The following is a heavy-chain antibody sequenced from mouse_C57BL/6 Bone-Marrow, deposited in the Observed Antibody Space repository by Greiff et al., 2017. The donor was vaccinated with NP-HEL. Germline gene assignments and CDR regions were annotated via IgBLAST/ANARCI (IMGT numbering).Heavy chain of an antibody. CDR3: ARGLDY. V-gene: IGHV1-54*01. CDR2: INPGSGGT. CDR1: GYAFTNYL. D-gene: IGHD3-3*01. J-gene: IGHJ2*01. Sequence: LEESGAELVRPGTSVKVSCKASGYAFTNYLIEWVKQRPGQGLEWIGVINPGSGGTNYNEKFKGKATLTADKSSSTASMQLSSLTSEDSAVYFCARGLDYWGQGTTLTVSS.